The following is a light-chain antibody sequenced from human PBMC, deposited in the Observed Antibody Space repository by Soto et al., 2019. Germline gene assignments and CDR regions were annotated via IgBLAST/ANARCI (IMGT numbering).Light chain of an antibody. J-gene: IGKJ1*01. CDR3: QQYHSYSST. Sequence: DIQMTQSPSTLSASVGDRVTITCRASQSISSWLAWYQQKPGKAPKLLIYKASSLESGVPSRFSGSGSGTEFTLTISSLQPDDFATYYCQQYHSYSSTFCQGT. CDR1: QSISSW. V-gene: IGKV1-5*03. CDR2: KAS.